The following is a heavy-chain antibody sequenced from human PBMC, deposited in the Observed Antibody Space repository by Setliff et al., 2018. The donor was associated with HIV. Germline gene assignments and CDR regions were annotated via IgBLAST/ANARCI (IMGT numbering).Heavy chain of an antibody. CDR1: GYSIRSGYY. CDR3: ASGPYCSNGVCRDWVWFFDY. D-gene: IGHD2-8*01. Sequence: PSETLSLTCAVSGYSIRSGYYWGWIRQPPGKGLEWIGSIYHSGSTNYNPSLKSRVTISVDTSKNQFSLKLSSVTAADTAVYYCASGPYCSNGVCRDWVWFFDYWGQGKVVTVSS. J-gene: IGHJ4*02. CDR2: IYHSGST. V-gene: IGHV4-38-2*01.